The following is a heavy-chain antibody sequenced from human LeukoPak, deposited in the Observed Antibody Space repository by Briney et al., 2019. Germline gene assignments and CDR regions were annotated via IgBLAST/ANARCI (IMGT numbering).Heavy chain of an antibody. J-gene: IGHJ4*02. Sequence: GGSLRLSCAASGFTFDDYGMSWVRQAPGKGLEWVSGINWNGGSTGYADSVKGRFTISRDNAKNSLYLQMNSLRAEDTALYYCATDSTITPIYYHTSGYWGYFDYWGQGTLVTVSS. CDR1: GFTFDDYG. D-gene: IGHD3-22*01. CDR2: INWNGGST. CDR3: ATDSTITPIYYHTSGYWGYFDY. V-gene: IGHV3-20*04.